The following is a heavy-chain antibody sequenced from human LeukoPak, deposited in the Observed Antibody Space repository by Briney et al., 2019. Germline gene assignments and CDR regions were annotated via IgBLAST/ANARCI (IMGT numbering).Heavy chain of an antibody. J-gene: IGHJ4*02. Sequence: GGSLRLSCSTSGFTFSTLSMHWVRQAPGKGLEWVSHISSSGTIIYYADSVKGRFTISRDNAKNSLYLQMNSLRAEDTAVYYCARAMTSWGQGTLVTVSS. V-gene: IGHV3-48*03. D-gene: IGHD4-11*01. CDR1: GFTFSTLS. CDR2: ISSSGTII. CDR3: ARAMTS.